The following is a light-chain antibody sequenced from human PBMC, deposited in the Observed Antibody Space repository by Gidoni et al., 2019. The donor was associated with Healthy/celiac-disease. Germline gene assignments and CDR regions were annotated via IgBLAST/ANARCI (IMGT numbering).Light chain of an antibody. CDR3: QQYYSLFT. CDR1: QGISSY. CDR2: AAS. V-gene: IGKV1-8*01. Sequence: AIRMTQSPSSLPASTGDRVTITCRASQGISSYLAWYQQKPGKAPKLLIYAASTLQSGVPSRFSGSGSGTDFTLTISCLQSEDFATYYCQQYYSLFTFGPGTKVDIK. J-gene: IGKJ3*01.